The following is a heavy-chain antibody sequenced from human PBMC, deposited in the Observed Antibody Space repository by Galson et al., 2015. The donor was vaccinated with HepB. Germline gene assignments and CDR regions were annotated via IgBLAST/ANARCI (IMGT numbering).Heavy chain of an antibody. CDR2: IKSKADGATP. J-gene: IGHJ4*02. D-gene: IGHD2-21*02. CDR1: GFTFSKAW. Sequence: SLRLYCAASGFTFSKAWMTWIRQAPGKGLQWVGRIKSKADGATPEYAASVKDRFTISRDDSKNKFYLQMNSLKSEGTAVYYCATASVTYFDYWGLGTRVIVSS. CDR3: ATASVTYFDY. V-gene: IGHV3-15*01.